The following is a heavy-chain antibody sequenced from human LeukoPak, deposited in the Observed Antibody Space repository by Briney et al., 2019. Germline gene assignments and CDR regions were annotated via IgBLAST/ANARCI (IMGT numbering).Heavy chain of an antibody. CDR2: FDPEDGET. CDR3: ATFRYQLLSSVWFDP. CDR1: GYTLTELS. Sequence: ASVKVSCKVSGYTLTELSMHWVRQAPGKGLEWMGGFDPEDGETIYAQKFQGRVTMTEDTSTDTAYMELSSLRSEDAAVYYCATFRYQLLSSVWFDPWGQGTLVTVSS. D-gene: IGHD2-2*01. J-gene: IGHJ5*02. V-gene: IGHV1-24*01.